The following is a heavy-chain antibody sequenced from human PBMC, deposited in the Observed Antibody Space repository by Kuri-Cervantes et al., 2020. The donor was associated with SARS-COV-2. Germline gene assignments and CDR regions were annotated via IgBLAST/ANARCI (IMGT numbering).Heavy chain of an antibody. CDR3: ARYFWSGAYYFDH. CDR2: VSYSGSA. D-gene: IGHD3-3*01. V-gene: IGHV4-39*01. Sequence: SETLSLTCTVSGDSISNTNYYWGWIRQPPGKGLEWIGSVSYSGSAYYNPSLKSRVTIFVDTSKNQLSLWLTSVTAADTAVYYCARYFWSGAYYFDHWGQETLVTVSS. CDR1: GDSISNTNYY. J-gene: IGHJ4*02.